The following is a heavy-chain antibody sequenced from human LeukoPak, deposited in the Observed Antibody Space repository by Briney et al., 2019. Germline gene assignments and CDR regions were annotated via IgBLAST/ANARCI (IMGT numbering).Heavy chain of an antibody. D-gene: IGHD2-2*03. CDR1: GGSISSSNW. V-gene: IGHV4-4*02. Sequence: SETLSLTCAVSGGSISSSNWWSWVRPPPGKGLEWIGEIYHSGSTNYNPSLKSRVTISVDTSKNQFSLKLNSVTAADTAVYYCARDGYCSSTSCYDAFDIWGQGTMVTVST. CDR2: IYHSGST. J-gene: IGHJ3*02. CDR3: ARDGYCSSTSCYDAFDI.